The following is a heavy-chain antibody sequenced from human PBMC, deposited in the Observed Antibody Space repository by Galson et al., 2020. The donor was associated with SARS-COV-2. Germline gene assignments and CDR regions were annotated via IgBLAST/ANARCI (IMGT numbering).Heavy chain of an antibody. V-gene: IGHV2-70*04. CDR3: ARMVDYYDGSGHRPDAFDI. CDR2: IDWADDK. D-gene: IGHD3-22*01. Sequence: SGPTLVKPTQTLTLTCTFSGFSLSTRGMRVSWIRQPPGKALEWLARIDWADDKFYRTSLETRLTISKDTSDNQVVLTMTNMAPVDTATYYCARMVDYYDGSGHRPDAFDIWGQGTMVTVSS. J-gene: IGHJ3*02. CDR1: GFSLSTRGMR.